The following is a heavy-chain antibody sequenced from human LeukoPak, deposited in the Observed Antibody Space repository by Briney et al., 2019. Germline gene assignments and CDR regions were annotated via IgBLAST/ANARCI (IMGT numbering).Heavy chain of an antibody. J-gene: IGHJ4*02. CDR3: TIVGYCSSTSCSVHYL. Sequence: GGSLRLSCAASGFTFSVAWMSWVRQAPGKGLEWVGRIKSKTDGETTDYAAPVKGRFTISRDDSKTTLYLQMHSLKTDDTAVYYCTIVGYCSSTSCSVHYLRGQGTLVTVSS. D-gene: IGHD2-2*01. V-gene: IGHV3-15*01. CDR2: IKSKTDGETT. CDR1: GFTFSVAW.